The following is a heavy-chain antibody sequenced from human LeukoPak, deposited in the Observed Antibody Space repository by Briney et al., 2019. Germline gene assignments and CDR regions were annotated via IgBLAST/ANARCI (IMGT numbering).Heavy chain of an antibody. Sequence: GGSLRLSCAASGFIFSSYAMSWVRQAPGKGLEWVSAISGSGGSTYYADSVKGRFTISRDNAKSSLYLQMNSLRAEDTAVYYCARNPPDKSVYRHFDYWGQGILVTVSS. CDR2: ISGSGGST. CDR1: GFIFSSYA. CDR3: ARNPPDKSVYRHFDY. J-gene: IGHJ4*02. D-gene: IGHD3-3*01. V-gene: IGHV3-23*01.